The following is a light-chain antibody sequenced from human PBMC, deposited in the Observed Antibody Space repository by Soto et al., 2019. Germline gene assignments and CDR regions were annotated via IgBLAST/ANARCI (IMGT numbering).Light chain of an antibody. CDR3: CSYAGSSTPYV. V-gene: IGLV2-23*01. J-gene: IGLJ1*01. CDR1: SSDVGSYNL. Sequence: QSVLTQPASVSGSPGQSITISCTGTSSDVGSYNLVSWYQQHPGKAPKLIIYEGSKRPSGVSNRFSGSKSGNTASLTISGLQAEDEADSYCCSYAGSSTPYVFGTGTKLTVL. CDR2: EGS.